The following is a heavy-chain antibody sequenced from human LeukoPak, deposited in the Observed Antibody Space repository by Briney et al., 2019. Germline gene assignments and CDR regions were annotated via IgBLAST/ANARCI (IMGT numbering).Heavy chain of an antibody. J-gene: IGHJ6*03. CDR3: ARTRRDGYNDYYYYYMDV. CDR1: GGPISSYY. CDR2: IYTSGST. V-gene: IGHV4-4*07. D-gene: IGHD5-24*01. Sequence: PSETLSLTCTASGGPISSYYWSWIRQPAGKGLEWIGRIYTSGSTNYNPSLKSRVTMSVDTSKNQFFLKLSSVTAADTAVYYCARTRRDGYNDYYYYYMDVWGKGTTVTVSS.